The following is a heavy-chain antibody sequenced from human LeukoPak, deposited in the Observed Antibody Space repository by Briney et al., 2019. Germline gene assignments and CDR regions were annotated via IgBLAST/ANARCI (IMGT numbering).Heavy chain of an antibody. CDR3: ARDQGEVDY. J-gene: IGHJ4*02. Sequence: SYIYYADSVKGRFTISRDNAKNSLCLQMNSLRAEDTAVYYCARDQGEVDYWGQGTLVTVSS. CDR2: SYI. D-gene: IGHD3-16*01. V-gene: IGHV3-21*01.